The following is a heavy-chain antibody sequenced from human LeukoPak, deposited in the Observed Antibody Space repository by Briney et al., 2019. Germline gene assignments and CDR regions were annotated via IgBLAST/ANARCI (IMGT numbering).Heavy chain of an antibody. CDR1: GFTFSSYG. CDR3: ARIGPQSYYYGSGSYYYDY. CDR2: IRYDGSNE. J-gene: IGHJ4*02. Sequence: GGSLRLSCAASGFTFSSYGMHWVRQAPGKGLEWVSFIRYDGSNEYYADSVRGRFTISRDNSKNTLYLQMNSLKTEDTAVYYCARIGPQSYYYGSGSYYYDYWGQGTLVTVSS. V-gene: IGHV3-30*02. D-gene: IGHD3-10*01.